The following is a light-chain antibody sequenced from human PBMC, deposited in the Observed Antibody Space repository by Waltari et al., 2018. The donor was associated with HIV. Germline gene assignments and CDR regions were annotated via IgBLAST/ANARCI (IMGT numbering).Light chain of an antibody. J-gene: IGLJ1*01. CDR1: TGHVGGDNP. V-gene: IGLV2-14*03. Sequence: QSALTQPASVSGSPGQSITISCTGITGHVGGDNPSCWYQLHPGKAPKLRLYAVSNRPSGVSNRFSGSKSDNTASLTISGLQAEDEADYYCSSYTSTSTVYVFGTGTEVTVL. CDR3: SSYTSTSTVYV. CDR2: AVS.